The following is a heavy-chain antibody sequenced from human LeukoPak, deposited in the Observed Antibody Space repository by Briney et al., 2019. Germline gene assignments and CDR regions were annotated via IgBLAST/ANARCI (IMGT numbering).Heavy chain of an antibody. V-gene: IGHV3-74*01. Sequence: GGSLRLSCAASGFTFSSYWMHCVRQAPGKGLVWVSRINSDGSSTSYADSVKGRFTISRDNAKNTLYLQMNSLRAEDTAVYYCAREYSSSRYFDYWGQGTLVTVSS. CDR3: AREYSSSRYFDY. CDR2: INSDGSST. CDR1: GFTFSSYW. J-gene: IGHJ4*02. D-gene: IGHD6-6*01.